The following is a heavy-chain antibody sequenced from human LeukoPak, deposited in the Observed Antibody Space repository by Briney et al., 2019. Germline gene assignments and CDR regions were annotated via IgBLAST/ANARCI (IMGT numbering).Heavy chain of an antibody. D-gene: IGHD3-3*01. CDR2: IASGGSST. J-gene: IGHJ4*01. CDR1: GFTFSSFW. V-gene: IGHV3-74*01. CDR3: ARGYDKPDY. Sequence: QAGGSLRLSCAASGFTFSSFWMHWVRQAPGKGLVWVSRIASGGSSTNYADSVKGRFTISRDNAKNTLFLQMNSLRAEDTAVYYCARGYDKPDYWGQGTLVTVSS.